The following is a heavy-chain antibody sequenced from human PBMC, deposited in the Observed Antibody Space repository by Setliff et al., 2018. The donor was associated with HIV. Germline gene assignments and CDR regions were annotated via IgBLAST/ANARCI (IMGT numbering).Heavy chain of an antibody. CDR1: GGSVGSSSYY. D-gene: IGHD3-10*01. CDR2: IHTSGST. CDR3: ARVGYHGSGRYSFDY. J-gene: IGHJ4*02. V-gene: IGHV4-61*09. Sequence: SETLSLTCTVSGGSVGSSSYYWAWIRQPPGKGLEWIGHIHTSGSTKYNPSLKSRVTISADTSKNQFSLNLSSVTAAETAVYYCARVGYHGSGRYSFDYWGQGTLVTVSS.